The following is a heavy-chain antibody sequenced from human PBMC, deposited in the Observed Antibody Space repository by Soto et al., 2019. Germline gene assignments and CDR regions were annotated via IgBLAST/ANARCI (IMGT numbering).Heavy chain of an antibody. Sequence: QLQLQESGPGLVKPSETLSLTCTVPGGSISNGIYYWGWIRQPPGKGLEWIGTIYFSGSSYYNPSLKSRVTMSVDTSKNQISLRLSSVTAADTAVYYCARSSGGWYRWFDPWGQGTLVTVSS. CDR2: IYFSGSS. V-gene: IGHV4-39*01. CDR1: GGSISNGIYY. D-gene: IGHD6-19*01. J-gene: IGHJ5*02. CDR3: ARSSGGWYRWFDP.